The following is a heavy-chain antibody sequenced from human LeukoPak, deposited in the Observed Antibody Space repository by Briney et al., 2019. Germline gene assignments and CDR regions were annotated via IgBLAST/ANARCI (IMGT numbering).Heavy chain of an antibody. Sequence: GGSLRLSCAASGFTFSSYSMNWVRQAPGKGLECVSVIYSGGNTYYADSVKGRFTISRDNSKNTLYLQMNSLRAEDTAVYYCARKTDSGGQGDYWGPGTLVTVSS. CDR2: IYSGGNT. J-gene: IGHJ4*02. V-gene: IGHV3-66*01. CDR1: GFTFSSYS. D-gene: IGHD3-22*01. CDR3: ARKTDSGGQGDY.